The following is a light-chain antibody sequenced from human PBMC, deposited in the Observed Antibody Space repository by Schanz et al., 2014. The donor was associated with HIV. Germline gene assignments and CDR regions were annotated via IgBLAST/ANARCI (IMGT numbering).Light chain of an antibody. CDR2: GAS. V-gene: IGKV3D-20*02. Sequence: ETVLTQSPGSLSLSPGERATLSCRASQSLGGSQLAWYQHKPGQAPRLLIYGASNRATGIPARFSGSGSGTDFTLTISSLEPEDFAVYYWQQRSSWLGITFGQGTRREIK. J-gene: IGKJ5*01. CDR3: QQRSSWLGIT. CDR1: QSLGGSQ.